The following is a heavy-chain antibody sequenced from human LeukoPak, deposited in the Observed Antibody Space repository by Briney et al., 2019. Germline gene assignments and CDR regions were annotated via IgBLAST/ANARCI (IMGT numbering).Heavy chain of an antibody. CDR3: ARDQRYFDWPGGGSDY. V-gene: IGHV4-39*07. J-gene: IGHJ4*02. D-gene: IGHD3-9*01. CDR1: GGSISSSSYY. CDR2: IYYSGST. Sequence: SETLSLTCTVSGGSISSSSYYWGWIRQPPGKGLEWIGSIYYSGSTYYNPSLKSRVTISVDTSKNQFSLKLSSVTAADTAVYYCARDQRYFDWPGGGSDYWGQGTLVTVSS.